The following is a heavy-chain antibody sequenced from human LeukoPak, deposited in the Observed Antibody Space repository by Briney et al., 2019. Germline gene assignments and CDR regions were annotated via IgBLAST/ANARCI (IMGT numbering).Heavy chain of an antibody. CDR1: GFTFSGYI. V-gene: IGHV3-48*01. Sequence: PGGSLRLSCVASGFTFSGYIMNWVRQAPGKGLEWVSFIGSSGNTIYYADSVKGRFTVSRDNAKNSLYLQMNSLRAEDTAVYYCARDQWLDYCGQGTLVTVSS. D-gene: IGHD6-19*01. J-gene: IGHJ4*02. CDR2: IGSSGNTI. CDR3: ARDQWLDY.